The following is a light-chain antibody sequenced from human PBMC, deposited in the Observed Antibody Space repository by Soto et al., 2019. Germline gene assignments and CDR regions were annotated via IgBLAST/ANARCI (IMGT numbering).Light chain of an antibody. CDR2: GAS. Sequence: EIVMTQSPATLSVSPGERATLSCRASQSVSSNLAWYQQKPGQAPRLLIYGASTRATGVPARFSGSGSGTEFALTIRSPQSEDFAVYYCQQYNNWPLFGQGTKV. V-gene: IGKV3-15*01. CDR1: QSVSSN. J-gene: IGKJ1*01. CDR3: QQYNNWPL.